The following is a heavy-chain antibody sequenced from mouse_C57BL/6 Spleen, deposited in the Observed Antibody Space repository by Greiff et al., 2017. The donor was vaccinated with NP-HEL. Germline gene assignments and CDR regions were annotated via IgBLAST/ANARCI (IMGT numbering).Heavy chain of an antibody. CDR2: IRNKANGYTT. D-gene: IGHD4-1*01. CDR1: GFTFTDYY. V-gene: IGHV7-3*01. J-gene: IGHJ4*01. CDR3: ARSLTGAYYAMDY. Sequence: EVQGVESGGGLVQPGGSLSLSCAASGFTFTDYYMSWVRQPPGKALEWLGFIRNKANGYTTEYSASVKGRFTISRDNSQSILYLQMNALRAEDSATYYCARSLTGAYYAMDYWGQGTSVTVSS.